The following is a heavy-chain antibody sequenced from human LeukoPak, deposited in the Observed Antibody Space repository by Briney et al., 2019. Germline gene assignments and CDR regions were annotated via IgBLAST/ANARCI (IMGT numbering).Heavy chain of an antibody. CDR2: ICGRDGSR. Sequence: GGSLRLSCAASGSTFSTYAMSWVRQAPGKGLEWVSAICGRDGSRYYAVSVKGRFTISRDNSKNTLYLQMNSLRGEDTAVYYCAKGGSPSCYSSSGYWGQGTLVTVSS. D-gene: IGHD2-2*01. CDR1: GSTFSTYA. CDR3: AKGGSPSCYSSSGY. J-gene: IGHJ4*02. V-gene: IGHV3-23*01.